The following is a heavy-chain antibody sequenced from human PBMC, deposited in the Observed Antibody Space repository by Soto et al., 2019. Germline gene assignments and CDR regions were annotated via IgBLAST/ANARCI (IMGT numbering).Heavy chain of an antibody. V-gene: IGHV1-69*13. CDR1: GGTFSSYA. D-gene: IGHD3-3*01. CDR3: ARAEEWLLRYYYYGMDV. CDR2: IIPIFGTA. Sequence: SVKVSCKASGGTFSSYAISWVRQAPGQGLEWMGGIIPIFGTANYAQKFQGRVTITADESTSTAYMELSSLRSEDTAVYYCARAEEWLLRYYYYGMDVWGQGTTVTVSS. J-gene: IGHJ6*02.